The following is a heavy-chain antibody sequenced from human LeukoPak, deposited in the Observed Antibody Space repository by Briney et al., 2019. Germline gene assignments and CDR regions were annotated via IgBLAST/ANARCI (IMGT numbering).Heavy chain of an antibody. J-gene: IGHJ6*02. CDR2: INHSGST. V-gene: IGHV4-34*01. D-gene: IGHD6-19*01. Sequence: KTSETLSLTCAVYGGSFSGYYWSWIRQPPGKGLEWIGEINHSGSTNYNPSLKSRVTISVDTSKNQFSLKLSSVTAADTAVYYCASVSIAVASYRLKGSPHMDVWGQGTTVTVSS. CDR3: ASVSIAVASYRLKGSPHMDV. CDR1: GGSFSGYY.